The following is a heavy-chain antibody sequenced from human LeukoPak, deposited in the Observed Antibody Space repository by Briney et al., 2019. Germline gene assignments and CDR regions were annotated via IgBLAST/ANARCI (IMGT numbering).Heavy chain of an antibody. CDR3: ARLGGATSPFGY. J-gene: IGHJ4*02. D-gene: IGHD1-26*01. CDR2: IYYTGNT. CDR1: GGSISSYY. V-gene: IGHV4-59*08. Sequence: SETLSLTCTVSGGSISSYYWSWIRQPPGKGLEWIGYIYYTGNTNYNPSLKSRVTISVDTSKNQFSLNLSSVTSADTAIYYCARLGGATSPFGYWGQGTLVTVSS.